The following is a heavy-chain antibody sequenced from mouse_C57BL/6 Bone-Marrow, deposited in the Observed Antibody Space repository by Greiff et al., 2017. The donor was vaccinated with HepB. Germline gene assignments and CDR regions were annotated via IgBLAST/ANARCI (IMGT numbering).Heavy chain of an antibody. Sequence: QVQLQQSGAELARPGASVKLSCKASGYTFTSYGISWVKQRTGQGLEWIGEIYPRSGNTYYNEKFKGKATLTADKSSSTAYMELRSLTSEDSAVYFCARRRGLRRDFDYWGQGTTLTVSS. D-gene: IGHD2-4*01. CDR3: ARRRGLRRDFDY. J-gene: IGHJ2*01. CDR1: GYTFTSYG. V-gene: IGHV1-81*01. CDR2: IYPRSGNT.